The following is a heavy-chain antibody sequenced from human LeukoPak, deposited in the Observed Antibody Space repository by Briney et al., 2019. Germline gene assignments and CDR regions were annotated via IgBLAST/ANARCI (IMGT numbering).Heavy chain of an antibody. CDR1: GGSISSYY. J-gene: IGHJ5*02. V-gene: IGHV4-4*07. D-gene: IGHD2-2*02. CDR2: IYTSGST. CDR3: AREEFVVVPAAIGNWFDP. Sequence: SETLSLTCTVSGGSISSYYWSWIRQPAGKGLEWIGRIYTSGSTNYNPSLKSRVTMSVDTSKNQFSLKLSSVTAADTAVYYCAREEFVVVPAAIGNWFDPWGQGTLVTVSS.